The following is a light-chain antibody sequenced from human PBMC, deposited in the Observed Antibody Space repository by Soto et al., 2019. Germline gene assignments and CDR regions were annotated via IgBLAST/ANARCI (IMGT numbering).Light chain of an antibody. CDR2: EGI. CDR3: CSYACSSTR. CDR1: SSDIGSYNL. V-gene: IGLV2-23*01. J-gene: IGLJ2*01. Sequence: QSALTQPASVSGSPGQSITISCTGTSSDIGSYNLVSWYQQHPGKAPKLMIYEGIKRPSGVSNRFSGSKSGNTASLTISGLQAEDEADYYSCSYACSSTRFGGGTKPTVL.